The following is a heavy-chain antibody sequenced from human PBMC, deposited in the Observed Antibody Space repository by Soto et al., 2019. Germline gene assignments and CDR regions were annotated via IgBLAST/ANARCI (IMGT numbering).Heavy chain of an antibody. CDR3: ARGARYYYYYGMDV. CDR1: GGTFSSYA. Sequence: GASVKVSCKASGGTFSSYAISWVRQAPGQGLEWMGGIIPIFGTANYAQKFQGRVTITADESTSTAYMELSSLRSEDTAVYYCARGARYYYYYGMDVWGQGTTVTVSS. J-gene: IGHJ6*02. CDR2: IIPIFGTA. V-gene: IGHV1-69*13.